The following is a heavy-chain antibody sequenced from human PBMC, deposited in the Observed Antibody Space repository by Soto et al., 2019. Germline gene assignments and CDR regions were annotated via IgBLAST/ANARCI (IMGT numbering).Heavy chain of an antibody. CDR1: GFTVSSNY. CDR2: IYSGGST. CDR3: ARDQRAAGVGSSWDYYFDY. V-gene: IGHV3-53*01. D-gene: IGHD6-13*01. Sequence: GGSLRLSCAASGFTVSSNYMSWVRQAPGKGLEWVSVIYSGGSTYYADSVKGRFTISRDNSKNTLYLQMNSLRAEDTAVYYCARDQRAAGVGSSWDYYFDYWGQGTLVTVSS. J-gene: IGHJ4*02.